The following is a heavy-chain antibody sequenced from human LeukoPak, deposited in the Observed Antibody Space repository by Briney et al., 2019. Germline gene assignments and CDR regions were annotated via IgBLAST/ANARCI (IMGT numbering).Heavy chain of an antibody. D-gene: IGHD2-15*01. J-gene: IGHJ3*02. CDR1: GYSISSGYY. CDR2: IYHSGCT. V-gene: IGHV4-38-2*01. CDR3: ARHVGWPDAFDI. Sequence: SETLSLTCAVSGYSISSGYYWGWIRQPPGKGLEWIGSIYHSGCTYYNPSLKSRVTISVDTSKNQFSLKLSSVTAADTAVYYCARHVGWPDAFDIWGQGTMVTVSS.